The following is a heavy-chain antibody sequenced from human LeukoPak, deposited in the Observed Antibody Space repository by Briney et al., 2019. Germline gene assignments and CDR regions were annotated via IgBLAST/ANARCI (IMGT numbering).Heavy chain of an antibody. Sequence: SVKVSCKASGGTFSSYAISWVRQAPGQGLGWMGGIIPIFGTANYAQKFQGRVTITADESTSTAYMELSSLRSEDTAVYYCARDARYCSSTSCYRGRTLGAFDIWGQGTMVTVSS. D-gene: IGHD2-2*01. CDR1: GGTFSSYA. V-gene: IGHV1-69*01. CDR2: IIPIFGTA. CDR3: ARDARYCSSTSCYRGRTLGAFDI. J-gene: IGHJ3*02.